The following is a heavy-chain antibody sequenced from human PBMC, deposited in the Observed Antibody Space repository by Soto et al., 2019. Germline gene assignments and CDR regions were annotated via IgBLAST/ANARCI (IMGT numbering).Heavy chain of an antibody. V-gene: IGHV1-18*01. Sequence: QVQLVQSGAEVKKPGASVKVSCKASGYTFTSSGMSWVRQAPGQGLEWMGWISAHTGSSEYAQRLQGRVTMTTDRSTSTANMELRSLRSDDTAVYYCARVFFYQVSDSRGYSFEAFDFWGRGTLVTVSS. CDR2: ISAHTGSS. CDR1: GYTFTSSG. CDR3: ARVFFYQVSDSRGYSFEAFDF. J-gene: IGHJ3*01. D-gene: IGHD3-22*01.